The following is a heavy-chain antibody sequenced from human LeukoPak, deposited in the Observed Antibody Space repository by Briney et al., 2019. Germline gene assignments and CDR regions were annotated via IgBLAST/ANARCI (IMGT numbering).Heavy chain of an antibody. D-gene: IGHD3-10*01. Sequence: GGSLRLSCAASGFTFTSNWMHWVRQAPGKGLVWVSRINTDGSTTNYADSVKGRFTISRDNAKNTLYLQMNSLRAEDTAVYYCARDLNYGSRTFDYWGQGTLVTVSS. CDR2: INTDGSTT. CDR3: ARDLNYGSRTFDY. CDR1: GFTFTSNW. V-gene: IGHV3-74*01. J-gene: IGHJ4*02.